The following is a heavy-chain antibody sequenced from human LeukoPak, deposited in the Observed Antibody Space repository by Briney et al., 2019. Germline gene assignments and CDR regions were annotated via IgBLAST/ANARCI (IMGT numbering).Heavy chain of an antibody. Sequence: GGSLRLSCAASGFTFDDYAMHWVRQAPGKGLEWVSYISSTGSTIYYADSVKGRFTISRDNAKNSLYLQMNSLRAEDTAVYYCARDAEYYYDSRGGWFDPWGQGTLVTVSS. D-gene: IGHD3-22*01. J-gene: IGHJ5*02. CDR1: GFTFDDYA. CDR3: ARDAEYYYDSRGGWFDP. V-gene: IGHV3-48*03. CDR2: ISSTGSTI.